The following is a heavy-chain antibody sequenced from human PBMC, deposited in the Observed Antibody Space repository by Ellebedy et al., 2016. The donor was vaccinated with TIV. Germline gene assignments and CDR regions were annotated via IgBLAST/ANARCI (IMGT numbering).Heavy chain of an antibody. CDR2: INHSGST. CDR1: GGSFSGYY. D-gene: IGHD6-13*01. CDR3: ARVAIAAAGTIPLPYYFDY. J-gene: IGHJ4*02. Sequence: SETLSLTXAVYGGSFSGYYWSWIRQPPGKGLEWIGEINHSGSTNYNPSLKSRVTISVDTSKNQFSLKLSSVTAADTAVYYCARVAIAAAGTIPLPYYFDYWGQGTLVTVSS. V-gene: IGHV4-34*01.